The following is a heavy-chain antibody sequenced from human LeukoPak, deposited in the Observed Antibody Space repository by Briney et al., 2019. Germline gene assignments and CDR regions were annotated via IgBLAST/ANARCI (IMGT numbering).Heavy chain of an antibody. CDR2: INPNSGGT. CDR1: GGRFSNDA. D-gene: IGHD1-7*01. CDR3: ARDGNWNYHPFDP. J-gene: IGHJ5*02. V-gene: IGHV1-2*02. Sequence: ASVKVSCKASGGRFSNDAISWVRQAPGQGLEWMGWINPNSGGTNYAQKFQGRVTMTRDTSISTAYMELSRLRSDDTAVYYCARDGNWNYHPFDPWGQGTLVTVSS.